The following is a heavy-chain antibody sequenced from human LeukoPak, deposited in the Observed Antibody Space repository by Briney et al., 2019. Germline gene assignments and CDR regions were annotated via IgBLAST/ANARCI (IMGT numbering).Heavy chain of an antibody. D-gene: IGHD6-19*01. Sequence: SETLSLTCAVYGGSFSGYYWSWIRQPPGKGLEWIGEINHSGSTYYNPSLKSRVTISVDTSKNQFSLKLSSVTAADTAVYYCARDQSGQWLVPYFDYWGQGTLVTVSS. V-gene: IGHV4-34*01. CDR3: ARDQSGQWLVPYFDY. J-gene: IGHJ4*02. CDR1: GGSFSGYY. CDR2: INHSGST.